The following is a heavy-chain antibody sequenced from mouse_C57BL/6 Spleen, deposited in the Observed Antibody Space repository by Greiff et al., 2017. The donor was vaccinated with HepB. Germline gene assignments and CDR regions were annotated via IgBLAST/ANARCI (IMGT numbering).Heavy chain of an antibody. V-gene: IGHV1-72*01. Sequence: QVQLQQPGAELVKPGASVKLSCKASGYTFTSYWMHWVKQRPGRGLEWIGRIDPNSGGTKYNEKFKSKATLTVDQPASTSYMKLSSRTSEDSAVYYCAREEVYYYGSSYYAMDYWGQGTSVTVSS. D-gene: IGHD1-1*01. CDR2: IDPNSGGT. CDR1: GYTFTSYW. CDR3: AREEVYYYGSSYYAMDY. J-gene: IGHJ4*01.